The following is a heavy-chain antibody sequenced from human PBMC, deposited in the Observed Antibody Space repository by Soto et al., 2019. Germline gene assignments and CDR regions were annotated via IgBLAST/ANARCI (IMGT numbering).Heavy chain of an antibody. Sequence: QVQVVQSGAEVKKPGSSVKISCKASGRIFSSFPTSWVRQVPGQGLEWMGGVISASGSVTYAPQFQGRVTMSAVTSVGIGYLELTCLTSEDTAIYYCAKVGSGDGYTYVLDQWGPGTMVTVSS. CDR3: AKVGSGDGYTYVLDQ. J-gene: IGHJ1*01. V-gene: IGHV1-69*06. CDR2: VISASGSV. CDR1: GRIFSSFP. D-gene: IGHD5-18*01.